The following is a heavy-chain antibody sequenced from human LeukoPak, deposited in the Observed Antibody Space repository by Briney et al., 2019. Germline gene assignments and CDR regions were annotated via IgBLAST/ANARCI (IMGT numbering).Heavy chain of an antibody. V-gene: IGHV3-23*01. J-gene: IGHJ6*02. CDR2: ISGSGGST. Sequence: PGGSLRLSCAASGFTFSSYAMSWARQAPGKGLEWVSAISGSGGSTYYADSVKGRFTISRDNSKNTLYLQMNSLRAEDTAVYYCASIAVAGTGVGYYYYSVDVWGQGTTVTVSS. CDR1: GFTFSSYA. CDR3: ASIAVAGTGVGYYYYSVDV. D-gene: IGHD6-19*01.